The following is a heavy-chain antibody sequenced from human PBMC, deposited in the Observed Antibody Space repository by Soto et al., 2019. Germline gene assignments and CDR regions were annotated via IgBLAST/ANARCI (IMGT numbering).Heavy chain of an antibody. Sequence: EVQLLESGGGLVQTGGSLRLSCAASGFTFSSCAMTWVRQAPGKGLEWVSATSGSGGSTYYADSVKGRFTISRDNSKNTLYLQMNSLRAEDTAVYYCAKDQVDVVATSKDAFDVWGQGTMVAVSS. J-gene: IGHJ3*01. CDR3: AKDQVDVVATSKDAFDV. V-gene: IGHV3-23*01. CDR2: TSGSGGST. D-gene: IGHD5-12*01. CDR1: GFTFSSCA.